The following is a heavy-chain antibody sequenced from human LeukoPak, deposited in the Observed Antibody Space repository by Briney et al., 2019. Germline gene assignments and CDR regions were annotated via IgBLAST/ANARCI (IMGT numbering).Heavy chain of an antibody. CDR3: ARRDTMSPGAFDY. D-gene: IGHD3-22*01. J-gene: IGHJ4*02. Sequence: KTSQTLSLTCTLAAGSISSYYWSWVRQPPGKGLEWIGSIYYSGSTNSNPSLTRRVTISVDTSRNQFSLKLSSVTAADTAVYYCARRDTMSPGAFDYWGQGTLVTVSS. CDR1: AGSISSYY. V-gene: IGHV4-59*08. CDR2: IYYSGST.